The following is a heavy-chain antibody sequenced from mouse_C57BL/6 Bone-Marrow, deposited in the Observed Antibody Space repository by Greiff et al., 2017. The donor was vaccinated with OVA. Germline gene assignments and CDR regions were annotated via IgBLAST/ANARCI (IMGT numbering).Heavy chain of an antibody. J-gene: IGHJ3*01. CDR2: INPNNGGT. V-gene: IGHV1-26*01. Sequence: VQLQQPGAELVKPGASVKISCKASGYTFTDYYMNWVKQSHGKSLEWIGDINPNNGGTSYNQKFKGKATLTVDKSSSTAYMELRSLTSEDSAVYYCAVYVGGFAYWGQGTLVTVSA. D-gene: IGHD1-1*01. CDR1: GYTFTDYY. CDR3: AVYVGGFAY.